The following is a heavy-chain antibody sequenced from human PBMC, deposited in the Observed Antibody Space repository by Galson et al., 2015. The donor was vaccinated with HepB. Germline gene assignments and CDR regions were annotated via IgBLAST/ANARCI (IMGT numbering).Heavy chain of an antibody. V-gene: IGHV1-2*02. CDR2: INPNSGGT. CDR1: GYTFTGYY. J-gene: IGHJ4*02. Sequence: SVKVSCKASGYTFTGYYMHWVRQAPGQGLEWMGWINPNSGGTNYAQKFQGRVTMTRDTSISTAHMELSRLRSDDTAVYYCASQVLDTAMVFKVWGQGTLVTVSS. D-gene: IGHD5-18*01. CDR3: ASQVLDTAMVFKV.